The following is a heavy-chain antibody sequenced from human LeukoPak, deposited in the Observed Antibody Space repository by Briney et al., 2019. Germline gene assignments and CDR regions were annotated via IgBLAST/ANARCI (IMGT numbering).Heavy chain of an antibody. D-gene: IGHD3-22*01. CDR2: VSYSGST. CDR1: GGSIGSYY. CDR3: ARATSGYYFDF. J-gene: IGHJ4*02. V-gene: IGHV4-59*13. Sequence: PSETLSLTRTVSGGSIGSYYWNWIRQPPGKGLEWIGYVSYSGSTNYNPSLKSRVTMSVDKSKNQFSLKLSSVTAADTAVYFCARATSGYYFDFWDQGTLVAVSS.